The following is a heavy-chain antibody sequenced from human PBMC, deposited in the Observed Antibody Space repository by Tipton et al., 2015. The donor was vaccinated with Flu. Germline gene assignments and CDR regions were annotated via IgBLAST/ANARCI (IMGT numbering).Heavy chain of an antibody. Sequence: LRLSCAASGFTFSTYALHWVRQAPGKGLEWIGSVSHSGSTFYNPSLKSRVTISADTFKTQFSLRLSSVTAADTAVYYCVRLTYYYGSGTSDYWGQGTLVTVSS. J-gene: IGHJ4*02. V-gene: IGHV4-38-2*01. CDR3: VRLTYYYGSGTSDY. CDR1: GFTFSTYA. D-gene: IGHD3-10*01. CDR2: VSHSGST.